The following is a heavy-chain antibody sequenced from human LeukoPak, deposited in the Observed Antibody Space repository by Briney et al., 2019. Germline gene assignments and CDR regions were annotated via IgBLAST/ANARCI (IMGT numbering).Heavy chain of an antibody. J-gene: IGHJ4*02. V-gene: IGHV4-4*07. Sequence: PSETLSLTCAVSGGSFSSYYWSWIRQPAGKGLEWIGRIYTSGSTNYNPSLKSRVTMSVDTSKNQFSLKLSSVTAADTAVYYCARIGRIQLWFLFDYWGQGTLVTVSS. CDR2: IYTSGST. CDR1: GGSFSSYY. D-gene: IGHD5-18*01. CDR3: ARIGRIQLWFLFDY.